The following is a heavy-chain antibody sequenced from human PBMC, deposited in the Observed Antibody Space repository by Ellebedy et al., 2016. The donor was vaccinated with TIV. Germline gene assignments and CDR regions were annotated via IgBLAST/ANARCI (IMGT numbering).Heavy chain of an antibody. CDR3: ARGYIGASFDY. J-gene: IGHJ4*02. D-gene: IGHD6-13*01. V-gene: IGHV4-34*01. Sequence: SETLSLXCAVYGGSLSGYYWSWIRQPPGKGLEWIGEIYHSGITNYNPSLKSRVTISVDTSKNQFSLRLSSVTAADTAVYYCARGYIGASFDYWGQGTLVTVSS. CDR1: GGSLSGYY. CDR2: IYHSGIT.